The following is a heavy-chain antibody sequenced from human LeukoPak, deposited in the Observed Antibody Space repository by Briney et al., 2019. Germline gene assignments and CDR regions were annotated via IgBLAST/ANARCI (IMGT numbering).Heavy chain of an antibody. D-gene: IGHD3-10*01. CDR3: ARRAGSLVYYFDS. CDR2: MFYSGRT. CDR1: GGSIRSHY. J-gene: IGHJ4*02. V-gene: IGHV4-59*08. Sequence: SETLSLTCTISGGSIRSHYWSWIRQAPGKGLEWIAYMFYSGRTEYNPSLKSRVTISVDTSRNQVSLKVNSVTAADTAVYYCARRAGSLVYYFDSWGQGTLVTVSS.